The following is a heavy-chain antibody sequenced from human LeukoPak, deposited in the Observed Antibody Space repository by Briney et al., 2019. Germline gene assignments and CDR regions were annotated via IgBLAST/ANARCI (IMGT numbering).Heavy chain of an antibody. CDR1: GGSVSSGSYS. Sequence: KPSETLSLTCTVSGGSVSSGSYSWSWIRQPPGKGLEWIGYIHYTGSTNFNPSLKSRVTISVDTSNNQFSLNLISVTAADTAVYYCARLGAPSGSGLYFYFGMDVWGQGTTVTVSS. CDR3: ARLGAPSGSGLYFYFGMDV. V-gene: IGHV4-61*01. CDR2: IHYTGST. D-gene: IGHD1-26*01. J-gene: IGHJ6*02.